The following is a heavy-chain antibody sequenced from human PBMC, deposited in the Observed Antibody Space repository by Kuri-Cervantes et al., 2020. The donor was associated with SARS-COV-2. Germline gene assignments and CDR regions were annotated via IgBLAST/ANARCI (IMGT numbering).Heavy chain of an antibody. CDR3: ARSMSGGSYVLNY. Sequence: ASVKVSCKASGYTFTSYGISWVRQAPGQGLEWMGWINPNTGGTNYAQNFQGRVTMTRDTSISTAYMELTSLRSDDTAVFYCARSMSGGSYVLNYWGQGTPVTVSS. CDR2: INPNTGGT. D-gene: IGHD3-16*01. V-gene: IGHV1-2*02. J-gene: IGHJ4*02. CDR1: GYTFTSYG.